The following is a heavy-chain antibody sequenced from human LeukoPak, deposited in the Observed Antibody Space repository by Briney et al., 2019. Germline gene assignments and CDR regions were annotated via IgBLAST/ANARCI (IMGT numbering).Heavy chain of an antibody. D-gene: IGHD2-21*01. Sequence: GSLRLSCAASGFTVSSYWMSWVRQAPGKGLEWVANIKQDGSEKYYVDSVKGRFTISRDNAKNSLYLQMNSLRAEDTAVYYCARAIAAYYYYYMDVWGKGTTVTVSS. V-gene: IGHV3-7*01. CDR1: GFTVSSYW. J-gene: IGHJ6*03. CDR3: ARAIAAYYYYYMDV. CDR2: IKQDGSEK.